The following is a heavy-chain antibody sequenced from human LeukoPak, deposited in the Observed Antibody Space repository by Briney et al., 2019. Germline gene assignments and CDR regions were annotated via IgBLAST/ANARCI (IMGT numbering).Heavy chain of an antibody. CDR1: GFTFSSYD. CDR3: AKAPGGIVGATEGYFDY. J-gene: IGHJ4*02. D-gene: IGHD1-26*01. V-gene: IGHV3-21*04. CDR2: ITTYSSYI. Sequence: PGGSLRLSCAASGFTFSSYDMSWVRQAPGKGLEWVSSITTYSSYIHYADSVKGRFTISRDNSKNSLYLQMNSLRTEDTALYYCAKAPGGIVGATEGYFDYWGQGTLVTVSS.